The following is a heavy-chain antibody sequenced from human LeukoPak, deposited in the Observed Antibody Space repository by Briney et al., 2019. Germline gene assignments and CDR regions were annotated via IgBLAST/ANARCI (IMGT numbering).Heavy chain of an antibody. CDR3: ARGGDYDILTANWFDP. CDR2: ITTYNGNT. D-gene: IGHD3-9*01. V-gene: IGHV1-18*01. Sequence: ASVKVSCKAYGYTFMNYGISWVRQAPGQGLEWMGWITTYNGNTDDAQKLQGRVTMTTDTSTSTAYMELRSLRSDDTAVYYCARGGDYDILTANWFDPWGQGTLVTVSS. CDR1: GYTFMNYG. J-gene: IGHJ5*02.